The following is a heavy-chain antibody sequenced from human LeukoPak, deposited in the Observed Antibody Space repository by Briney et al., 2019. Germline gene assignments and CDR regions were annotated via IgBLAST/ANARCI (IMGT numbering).Heavy chain of an antibody. V-gene: IGHV4-59*11. CDR2: IYYSGST. Sequence: SETLSLTCTVSGGSISSHYWSWIRQPPGKGLEWIGYIYYSGSTNYNPSLESRVTISVDTSKNQFSLKLSSVTAADTAVYYCARNRRGVPYFDYWGQGTLVTVSS. J-gene: IGHJ4*02. D-gene: IGHD3-10*01. CDR1: GGSISSHY. CDR3: ARNRRGVPYFDY.